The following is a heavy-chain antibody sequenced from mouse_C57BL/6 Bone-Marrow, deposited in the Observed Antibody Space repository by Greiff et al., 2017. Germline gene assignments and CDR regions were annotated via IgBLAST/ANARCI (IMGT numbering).Heavy chain of an antibody. D-gene: IGHD2-2*01. V-gene: IGHV1-50*01. Sequence: QVQLQQPGAELVKPGASVKLSCKASGYTFTSYWMQWVKERPGQGLEWIGEIDPSDSYINYNQKFKGKATLTVDTSSSTAYMQLSSLTSEDSAVXYCAGYGFAYWGQGTLVTVSA. J-gene: IGHJ3*01. CDR1: GYTFTSYW. CDR2: IDPSDSYI. CDR3: AGYGFAY.